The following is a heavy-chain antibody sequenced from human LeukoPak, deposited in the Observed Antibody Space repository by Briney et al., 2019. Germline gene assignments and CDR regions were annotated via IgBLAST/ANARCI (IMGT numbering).Heavy chain of an antibody. CDR2: ISGSSSYI. D-gene: IGHD3-16*02. J-gene: IGHJ3*02. CDR3: ARVSAGVIGMKDVFDI. V-gene: IGHV3-21*01. CDR1: GFTFSRYS. Sequence: GGSLRLSCAASGFTFSRYSMNWVRQAPGKELEWVSSISGSSSYIYYADSVKGRFTISRHNAKNSLYLQMNSLRAEDTAVYYCARVSAGVIGMKDVFDIWGQGTMVTVSS.